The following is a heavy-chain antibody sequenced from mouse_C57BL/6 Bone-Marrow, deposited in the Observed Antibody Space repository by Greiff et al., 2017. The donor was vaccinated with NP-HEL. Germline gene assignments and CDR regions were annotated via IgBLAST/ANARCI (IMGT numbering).Heavy chain of an antibody. V-gene: IGHV5-6*02. D-gene: IGHD2-5*01. CDR1: GFTFSSYG. CDR3: ARRTYYSNYVFFYAMDY. CDR2: ISSGGSYT. Sequence: EVKLQESGGDLVKPGGSLKLSCAASGFTFSSYGMSWVRQTPDKRLEWVATISSGGSYTYYPDSVKGRFTISRDNSKNTLYLQMSSLKSEDTAMYYCARRTYYSNYVFFYAMDYWGQGTSVTVSS. J-gene: IGHJ4*01.